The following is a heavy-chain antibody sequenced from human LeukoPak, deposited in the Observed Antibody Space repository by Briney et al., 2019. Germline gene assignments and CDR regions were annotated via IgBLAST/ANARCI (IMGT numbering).Heavy chain of an antibody. CDR1: GYTFTSYD. D-gene: IGHD5-18*01. CDR3: ARDGYSYGQYWYFDL. V-gene: IGHV1-2*02. Sequence: ASVKVSCKASGYTFTSYDINWVRQAPGQGLEWMGWINPNSGGTNYAQKFQGRVTMTRDTSISTAYMELSRLRSDDTAVYYCARDGYSYGQYWYFDLWGRGTLVTVSS. CDR2: INPNSGGT. J-gene: IGHJ2*01.